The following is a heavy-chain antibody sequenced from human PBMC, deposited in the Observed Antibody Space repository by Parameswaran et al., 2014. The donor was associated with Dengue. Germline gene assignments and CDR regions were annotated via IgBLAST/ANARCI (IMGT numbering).Heavy chain of an antibody. CDR2: ISSSSSYI. J-gene: IGHJ5*02. V-gene: IGHV3-21*01. D-gene: IGHD2-2*02. CDR3: ARGCSSTSCYTPSPIDP. Sequence: KWIRQPPGKGLEWVSSISSSSSYIYYADSVKGRFTISRDNAKNSLYLQMNSLRAEDTAVYYCARGCSSTSCYTPSPIDPWGQGTLVTVSS.